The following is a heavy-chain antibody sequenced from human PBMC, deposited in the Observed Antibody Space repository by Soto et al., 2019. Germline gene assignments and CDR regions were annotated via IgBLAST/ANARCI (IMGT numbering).Heavy chain of an antibody. J-gene: IGHJ4*02. Sequence: ASVKVSCKASGYSFTNYDISWVRQAPGQGLEWMGWISPYNGDTNYAQKLQGRVTMTTDTSTSTAYMELRSLRSDDTAVYYCARYCSSKSCDHNFDYWGQGTLVTVSS. CDR1: GYSFTNYD. CDR2: ISPYNGDT. V-gene: IGHV1-18*01. CDR3: ARYCSSKSCDHNFDY. D-gene: IGHD2-2*01.